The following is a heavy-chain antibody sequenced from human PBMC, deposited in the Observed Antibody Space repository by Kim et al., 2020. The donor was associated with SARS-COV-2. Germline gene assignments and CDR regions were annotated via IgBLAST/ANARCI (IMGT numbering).Heavy chain of an antibody. J-gene: IGHJ6*02. CDR2: INHSGST. CDR1: GGSFSGYY. CDR3: ARASRGYDWGMDV. V-gene: IGHV4-34*01. D-gene: IGHD5-12*01. Sequence: SETLSLTCAVYGGSFSGYYWSWIRQPPGKGLEWIGEINHSGSTNYNPSLKSRVTISVDTSKNQFSLKLSSVTAADTAVYYCARASRGYDWGMDVWGQGTTVTVSS.